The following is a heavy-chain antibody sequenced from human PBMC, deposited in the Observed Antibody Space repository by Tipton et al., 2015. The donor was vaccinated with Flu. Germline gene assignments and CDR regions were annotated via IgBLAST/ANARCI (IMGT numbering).Heavy chain of an antibody. V-gene: IGHV4-39*01. D-gene: IGHD1-26*01. CDR2: IYYSGST. CDR3: ARLSYYDVDLKNFYFDY. J-gene: IGHJ4*02. CDR1: GGSIRSSSYY. Sequence: TLSLTCTVSGGSIRSSSYYWGWVRQPPGKGLEWIGSIYYSGSTYYNPSLKSRVTISVDTSKSQFSLMLRSVTAADTAVYYCARLSYYDVDLKNFYFDYWGQGALVTVSS.